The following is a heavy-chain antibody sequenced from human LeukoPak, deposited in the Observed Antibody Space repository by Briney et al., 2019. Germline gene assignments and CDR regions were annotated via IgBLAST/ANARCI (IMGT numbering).Heavy chain of an antibody. V-gene: IGHV4-39*01. CDR1: GGSISSSSYY. CDR2: IYYSGST. J-gene: IGHJ6*02. Sequence: SETLSLTCTVSGGSISSSSYYWGWIRQPPGKGLEWIGSIYYSGSTYYNPSLKSRVTISVDTSKNQFSLKLSSVTAADTAVYYCARHLWLNYYYGMVVWGQGTTVTVSS. CDR3: ARHLWLNYYYGMVV. D-gene: IGHD5-18*01.